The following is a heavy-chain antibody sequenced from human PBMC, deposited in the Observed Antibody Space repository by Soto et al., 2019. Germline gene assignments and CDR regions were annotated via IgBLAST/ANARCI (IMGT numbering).Heavy chain of an antibody. J-gene: IGHJ6*03. CDR3: AKRGDIVVVPAASRSTSYYYYMDV. V-gene: IGHV3-23*01. Sequence: EVQLLESGGGLVQPGGSLRLSCAASGFTFSSYAMSWVRQAPGKGLELVSAISGSGGSTYYADSVKGRFTISRDNSKNTLYLQMNSLRAEDTAVYYCAKRGDIVVVPAASRSTSYYYYMDVWGKGTTVTVSS. CDR2: ISGSGGST. D-gene: IGHD2-2*01. CDR1: GFTFSSYA.